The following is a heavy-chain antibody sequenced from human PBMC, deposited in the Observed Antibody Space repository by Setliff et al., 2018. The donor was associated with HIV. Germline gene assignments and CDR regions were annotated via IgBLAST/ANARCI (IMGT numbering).Heavy chain of an antibody. CDR3: ARGERRVATINDLYYMGV. V-gene: IGHV1-2*02. CDR1: GYTFTGYY. J-gene: IGHJ6*03. D-gene: IGHD5-12*01. Sequence: ASVKVSCKASGYTFTGYYMHWVRQAPGQGLEWMGWINPNSGDTNYAQKFQGRVTMTTDTSISTAYMELSRLRSEDTAVYYCARGERRVATINDLYYMGVGG. CDR2: INPNSGDT.